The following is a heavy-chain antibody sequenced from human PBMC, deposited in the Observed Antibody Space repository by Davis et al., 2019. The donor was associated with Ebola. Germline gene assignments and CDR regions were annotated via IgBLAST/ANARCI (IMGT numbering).Heavy chain of an antibody. CDR2: INAANGNT. V-gene: IGHV1-3*01. CDR3: ARHPVGATSTDAFDI. J-gene: IGHJ3*02. Sequence: ASALVSCKASAYTFTSYAMHWVRQDPGQRLEWMGWINAANGNTTYSQKFQGRVTMTRDTSTSTVYMELSSLRSEDTAVYYCARHPVGATSTDAFDIWGQGTMVTVSS. D-gene: IGHD1-26*01. CDR1: AYTFTSYA.